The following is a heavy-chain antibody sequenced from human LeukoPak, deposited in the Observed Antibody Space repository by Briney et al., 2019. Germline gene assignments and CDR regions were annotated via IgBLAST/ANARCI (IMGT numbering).Heavy chain of an antibody. CDR1: GGSISSYY. V-gene: IGHV4-59*08. CDR3: ARHIAAAGIFDY. Sequence: PSETLSLTCTVSGGSISSYYWSWIRQPPGKGLEWIGYIHYSGSTNYNPSLKSRVTISVDTSKNQFSLKLSSVTAADTAVYYCARHIAAAGIFDYWGQGTLVTVSS. J-gene: IGHJ4*02. D-gene: IGHD6-13*01. CDR2: IHYSGST.